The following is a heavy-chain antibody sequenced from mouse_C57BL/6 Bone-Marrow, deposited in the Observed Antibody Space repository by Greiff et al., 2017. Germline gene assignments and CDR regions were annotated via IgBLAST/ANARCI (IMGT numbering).Heavy chain of an antibody. V-gene: IGHV5-12*01. Sequence: EVQLVESGGGLVQPGGSLKLSCAASGFTFSDYYMYWVRQTPEKRLEWVAYISNGGGSTYYPDTVKGRFTISRDNAKNTLYLQLSRLKSEDTAMYYCARRWILYYAMDDWGQGTSVTVSS. CDR1: GFTFSDYY. CDR2: ISNGGGST. CDR3: ARRWILYYAMDD. D-gene: IGHD2-3*01. J-gene: IGHJ4*01.